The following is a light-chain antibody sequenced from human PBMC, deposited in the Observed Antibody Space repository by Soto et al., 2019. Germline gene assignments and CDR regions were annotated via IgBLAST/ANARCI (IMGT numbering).Light chain of an antibody. V-gene: IGLV2-8*01. Sequence: VLTQPPSASGSPGQSVTISCTGTSSDVGGYNYVSWYQQHPGKAPKLMIYEVSKRPSGVPDRFSGSKSGNTASLTVSGLQAEDEADYYCSSYAGSNFYVFGTGTKVTVL. J-gene: IGLJ1*01. CDR1: SSDVGGYNY. CDR2: EVS. CDR3: SSYAGSNFYV.